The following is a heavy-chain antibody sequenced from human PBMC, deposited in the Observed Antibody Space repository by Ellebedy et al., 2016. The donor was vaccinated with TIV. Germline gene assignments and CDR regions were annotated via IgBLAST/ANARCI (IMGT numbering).Heavy chain of an antibody. CDR3: ARVEDGITIFGVVIINYYYYMDV. Sequence: ASVKVSXXASGYTFTSYGISWVRQAPGQGLEWMGWISAYNGNTNYAQKLQGRVTMTTDTSTSTAYMELRSLRSDDTAVYYCARVEDGITIFGVVIINYYYYMDVWGKGTTVTVSS. D-gene: IGHD3-3*01. CDR1: GYTFTSYG. V-gene: IGHV1-18*01. J-gene: IGHJ6*03. CDR2: ISAYNGNT.